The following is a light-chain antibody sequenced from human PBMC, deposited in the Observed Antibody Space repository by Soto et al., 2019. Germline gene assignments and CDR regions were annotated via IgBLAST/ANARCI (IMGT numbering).Light chain of an antibody. J-gene: IGKJ1*01. CDR1: QVIDNY. V-gene: IGKV1-27*01. Sequence: DIQMTQSPSSLSASVGDRVTITCRASQVIDNYLAWYQQQPGKVPRLLIYAGSVLQAGVPPRFTGSGSGTDFTLTISSLQPEDVATYFGQKYNSAPWTFGQGTKVEIK. CDR3: QKYNSAPWT. CDR2: AGS.